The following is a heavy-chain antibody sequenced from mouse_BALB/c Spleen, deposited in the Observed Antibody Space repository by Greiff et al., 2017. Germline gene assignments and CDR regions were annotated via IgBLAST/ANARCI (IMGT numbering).Heavy chain of an antibody. V-gene: IGHV14-3*02. J-gene: IGHJ3*01. CDR2: IDPANGNT. D-gene: IGHD1-1*01. CDR3: ASYYGSSYWFAY. Sequence: VQLQQSGAELVKPGASVKLSCTASGFNIKDTYMHWVKQRPGQGLEWIGRIDPANGNTKYDPKFQGKATITADTSSNTAYLQLSSLTSEDTAVYYCASYYGSSYWFAYWGQGTLVTVSA. CDR1: GFNIKDTY.